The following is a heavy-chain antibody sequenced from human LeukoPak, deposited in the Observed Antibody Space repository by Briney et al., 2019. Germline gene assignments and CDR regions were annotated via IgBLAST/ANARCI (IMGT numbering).Heavy chain of an antibody. CDR1: GYTFTGYY. D-gene: IGHD5-18*01. J-gene: IGHJ4*02. CDR3: ARVGYSYGYDFDY. Sequence: ASVKVSCKASGYTFTGYYMHWVRQAPGQGLEWMGRINPNSGGTNYAQKFQGRVTMTRDTSISTAYMELSRLRSDDTAVYYCARVGYSYGYDFDYWAREPWSPSPQ. V-gene: IGHV1-2*06. CDR2: INPNSGGT.